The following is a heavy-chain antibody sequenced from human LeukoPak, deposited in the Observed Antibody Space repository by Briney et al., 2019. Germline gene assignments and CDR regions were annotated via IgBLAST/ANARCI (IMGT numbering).Heavy chain of an antibody. V-gene: IGHV3-74*01. CDR3: VRHVWLDF. D-gene: IGHD2-8*01. Sequence: GGSLRLSCAASGFTFSTYWMYWVRRLPGRGLMWVSRISPDGRDTRYADSARGRFTISRDNAKNTLYLQMNSLRVEDTAVYYCVRHVWLDFWGQGTLVTVSS. J-gene: IGHJ4*02. CDR2: ISPDGRDT. CDR1: GFTFSTYW.